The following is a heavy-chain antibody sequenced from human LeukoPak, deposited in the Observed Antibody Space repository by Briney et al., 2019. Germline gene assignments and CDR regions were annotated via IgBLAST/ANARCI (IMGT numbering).Heavy chain of an antibody. D-gene: IGHD5-18*01. CDR1: GFTFSSYG. CDR2: IRYDGSNK. V-gene: IGHV3-30*02. CDR3: AKDTPRGYNYGYFDY. Sequence: GGSLRLSCAASGFTFSSYGMHWVRQAPGKGLEWVAFIRYDGSNKYYADSVKGRFTISRDNSKNTVYLHMGSLRADDTAIYFCAKDTPRGYNYGYFDYWGQGTLVTVSS. J-gene: IGHJ4*02.